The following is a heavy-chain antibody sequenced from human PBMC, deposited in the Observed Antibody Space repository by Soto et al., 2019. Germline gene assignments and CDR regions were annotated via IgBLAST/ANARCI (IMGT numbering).Heavy chain of an antibody. Sequence: ASVKVSCKASGYTFTGYYMHWVLQAPGQGLEWMGWINPNSGGTNYAQKFQGWVTMTRDTSISTAYMELSRLRSDDTAVYYCAREAGFVGYYYGMDVWGQGTTVTVSS. J-gene: IGHJ6*02. CDR1: GYTFTGYY. CDR3: AREAGFVGYYYGMDV. D-gene: IGHD3-10*01. CDR2: INPNSGGT. V-gene: IGHV1-2*04.